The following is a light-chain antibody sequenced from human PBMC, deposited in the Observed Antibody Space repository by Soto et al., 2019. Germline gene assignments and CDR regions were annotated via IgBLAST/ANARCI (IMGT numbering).Light chain of an antibody. CDR1: RSDIGTYNY. CDR3: CSYAGSDIWV. CDR2: EVT. Sequence: QSALAQPASVSGSPGQSITISCTGTRSDIGTYNYVSWYQHHPGKAPKVVIYEVTNRPLGVSNRFSGSKSGNTASLTISGLQAEDEADYYCCSYAGSDIWVFGGGTQLTVL. J-gene: IGLJ7*01. V-gene: IGLV2-23*02.